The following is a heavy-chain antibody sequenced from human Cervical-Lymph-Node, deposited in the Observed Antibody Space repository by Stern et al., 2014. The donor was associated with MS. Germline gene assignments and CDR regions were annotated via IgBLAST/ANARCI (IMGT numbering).Heavy chain of an antibody. J-gene: IGHJ4*02. CDR2: INPNSGGT. D-gene: IGHD2-2*01. Sequence: VKLVESGAEVKKPGASVKVSCKASGYTFTGYYMHWVRQAPGQGLEWMGWINPNSGGTNYAQKFQGWVTMTRDTSISTAYMELSRLRSDDTAVYYCARGYCSSTSCSDYFDYWGQGTLVTVSS. CDR1: GYTFTGYY. CDR3: ARGYCSSTSCSDYFDY. V-gene: IGHV1-2*04.